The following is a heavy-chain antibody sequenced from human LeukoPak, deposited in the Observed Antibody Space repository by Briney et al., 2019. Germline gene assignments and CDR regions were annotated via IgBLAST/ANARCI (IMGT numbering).Heavy chain of an antibody. D-gene: IGHD6-6*01. V-gene: IGHV3-74*01. CDR1: GFSFSGHW. CDR3: ARGPNSNWSGLDF. Sequence: GRSLRLSCTASGFSFSGHWMHWARQLPGKGLVWVSRISPTGSTTSYADSVKGRFTVSRDNAKNTLYLQVNNLRAEDTAVYYCARGPNSNWSGLDFWGQGTLLTVSS. CDR2: ISPTGSTT. J-gene: IGHJ4*02.